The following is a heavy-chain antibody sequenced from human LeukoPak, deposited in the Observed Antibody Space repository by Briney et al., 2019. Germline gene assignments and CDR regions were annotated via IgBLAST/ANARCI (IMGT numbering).Heavy chain of an antibody. Sequence: SETLSLTCSVSGDSISSNYWSWIRQPPGKGLEWIGDIFYSGSTNYNPSLKSRVTISVDTSKNQFSLKLSSVTAADTAVYYCVRRYGSGYNWLDPWGQGTLVTISS. V-gene: IGHV4-59*08. CDR2: IFYSGST. J-gene: IGHJ5*02. CDR3: VRRYGSGYNWLDP. CDR1: GDSISSNY. D-gene: IGHD3-10*01.